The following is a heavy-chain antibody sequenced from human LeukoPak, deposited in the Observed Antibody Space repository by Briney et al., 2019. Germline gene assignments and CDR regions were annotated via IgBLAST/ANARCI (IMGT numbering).Heavy chain of an antibody. CDR3: ARVIVVVPAAMRRENWFDP. J-gene: IGHJ5*02. V-gene: IGHV1-18*01. Sequence: GASVKVSCKASGYTFTSYGISWVRQAPGQGLEWMGCISAYNGNTNYAQKLQGRVTMTTDTSTSTAYMELRSLRSDDTAVYYCARVIVVVPAAMRRENWFDPWGQGTLVTVSS. CDR2: ISAYNGNT. CDR1: GYTFTSYG. D-gene: IGHD2-2*01.